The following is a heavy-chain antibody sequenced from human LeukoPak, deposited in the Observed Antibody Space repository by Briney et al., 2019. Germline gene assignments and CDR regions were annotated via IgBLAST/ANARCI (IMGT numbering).Heavy chain of an antibody. CDR1: GYSLTSYY. D-gene: IGHD3-16*02. CDR2: INPSGGST. J-gene: IGHJ3*02. Sequence: ASVQVSCKASGYSLTSYYMHWVRQAPGQGLEWVAIINPSGGSTRYAQNFQDRVTVTRDTSTSTVYMELSSLRSEDTAVYFCTRTDYDYVWGSYRYSGHAFDIWGQGTMVTVSS. CDR3: TRTDYDYVWGSYRYSGHAFDI. V-gene: IGHV1-46*03.